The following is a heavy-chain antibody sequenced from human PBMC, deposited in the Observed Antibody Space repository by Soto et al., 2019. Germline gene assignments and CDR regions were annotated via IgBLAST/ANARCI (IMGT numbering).Heavy chain of an antibody. Sequence: ASVKVSCKASGYTVTSYGISWVRQAPGQGLEWMGWISAYNGNTNYAQKLQGRVTMTTDTSTSTAYMELRSLRSDDTAVYYCARSRGDCSGGSCYFPWFDPWGQGTLVTVSS. J-gene: IGHJ5*02. CDR1: GYTVTSYG. D-gene: IGHD2-15*01. V-gene: IGHV1-18*01. CDR3: ARSRGDCSGGSCYFPWFDP. CDR2: ISAYNGNT.